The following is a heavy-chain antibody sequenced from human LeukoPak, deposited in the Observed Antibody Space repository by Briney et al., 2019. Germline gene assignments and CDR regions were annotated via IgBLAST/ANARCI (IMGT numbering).Heavy chain of an antibody. CDR3: ARQISDYYYYYIDV. Sequence: SETLSLTCSVSGGSISSSHYYWGWIRQPPGKGLEWIGTIYYSGTTYYNPSLESRVTISEDMSKNQFSLTLRSVTAADTAVYYCARQISDYYYYYIDVWGKGTTVTVSS. CDR1: GGSISSSHYY. V-gene: IGHV4-39*01. CDR2: IYYSGTT. J-gene: IGHJ6*03. D-gene: IGHD3-10*01.